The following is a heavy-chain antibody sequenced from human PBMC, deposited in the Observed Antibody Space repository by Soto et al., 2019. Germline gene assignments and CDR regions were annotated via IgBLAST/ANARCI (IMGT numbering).Heavy chain of an antibody. D-gene: IGHD3-10*01. CDR1: GGSISSYY. CDR3: ARRRYYGLLPGYYYMDV. Sequence: SETLSLTCTVSGGSISSYYWSWIRQPPGKGLEWIGYIYYSGSTNYNPSLKSRVTISVDTSKNQLSLKLSSVTAADTAVYYCARRRYYGLLPGYYYMDVWGKGTTVTVSS. J-gene: IGHJ6*03. CDR2: IYYSGST. V-gene: IGHV4-59*08.